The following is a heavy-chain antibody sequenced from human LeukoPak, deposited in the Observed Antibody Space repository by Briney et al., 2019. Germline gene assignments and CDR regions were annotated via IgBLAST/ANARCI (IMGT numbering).Heavy chain of an antibody. V-gene: IGHV1-18*01. D-gene: IGHD6-13*01. J-gene: IGHJ4*02. Sequence: ASVTVSCKASGYSFTTYVISWVRQAPGQGLEWMGWISAYNGNTKYAQNFQGRVTMTTDTPTSTAYMELRSLRSDDTAVYYCARSGGPYISSWSDYWGQGTLVTVSS. CDR2: ISAYNGNT. CDR3: ARSGGPYISSWSDY. CDR1: GYSFTTYV.